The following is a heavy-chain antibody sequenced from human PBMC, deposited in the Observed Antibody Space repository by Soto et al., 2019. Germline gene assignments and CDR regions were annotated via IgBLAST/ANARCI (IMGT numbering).Heavy chain of an antibody. D-gene: IGHD2-8*01. J-gene: IGHJ5*02. CDR3: GRYCTSTKCRGGYYLDL. CDR2: IILALGTP. Sequence: QVLLVQSGAEMKQPGSSVSVSCRASGDSFNNYAFTWVRQAPGQGPEWLGGIILALGTPHYSQRFQGRLTITADESSSTFYMELGSLRLGVTAGYYCGRYCTSTKCRGGYYLDLWGQGTLLTVAS. V-gene: IGHV1-69*01. CDR1: GDSFNNYA.